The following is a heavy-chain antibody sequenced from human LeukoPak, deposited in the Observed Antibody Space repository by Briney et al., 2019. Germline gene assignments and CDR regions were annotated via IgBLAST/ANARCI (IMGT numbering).Heavy chain of an antibody. CDR1: GFTFSDYY. CDR2: ISGNGNNK. Sequence: GGSLRLSCAASGFTFSDYYMTWIRQAPGKGLEWVSYISGNGNNKYYADSVKGRFTISRDNAKNSLYLQMNSLRVEDTAVYYCVMTAGPPTDHWGQGALVTVSS. V-gene: IGHV3-11*04. CDR3: VMTAGPPTDH. J-gene: IGHJ4*01.